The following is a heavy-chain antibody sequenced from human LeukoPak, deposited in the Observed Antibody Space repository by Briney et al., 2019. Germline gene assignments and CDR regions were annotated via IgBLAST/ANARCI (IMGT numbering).Heavy chain of an antibody. D-gene: IGHD3-22*01. V-gene: IGHV4-34*01. J-gene: IGHJ6*03. CDR3: ARVCYYDSSGLLPPYYMDV. CDR1: GGSFSGYY. CDR2: INHSGST. Sequence: SETLSLTCAVYGGSFSGYYWSWIRQPPGKGLEWIGEINHSGSTNYNPSLKSRVTISVDTSKNQFSLKLSSVTAADTAVYYCARVCYYDSSGLLPPYYMDVWGKGTTVTVSS.